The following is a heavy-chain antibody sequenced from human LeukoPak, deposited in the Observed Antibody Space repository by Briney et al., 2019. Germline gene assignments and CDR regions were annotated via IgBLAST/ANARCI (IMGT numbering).Heavy chain of an antibody. J-gene: IGHJ4*02. D-gene: IGHD3-22*01. V-gene: IGHV3-30*18. Sequence: GRSLRLSCAASGVTFSHYGMHWVRQAPGKGLEWVAAISDDGSRAFYADSVKGRFTISRDNSKNTLYLQMNSLRAEDTAVYYCAKSNYFDSAGYYFFDYWGQGTLVTVSS. CDR3: AKSNYFDSAGYYFFDY. CDR2: ISDDGSRA. CDR1: GVTFSHYG.